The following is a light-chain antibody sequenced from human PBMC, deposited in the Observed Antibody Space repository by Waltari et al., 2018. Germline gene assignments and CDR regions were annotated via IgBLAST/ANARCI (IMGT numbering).Light chain of an antibody. CDR2: AAS. CDR1: QSIIKF. Sequence: DIQMTQSPSSLSASVGDRVTITCWASQSIIKFLNWYQPRPGNAPRLLIYAASNLHPGVPSRFSGSGSGTDFTLTINNLQPEDSATYYCQQSSTSSWTFVQGTKVEVK. CDR3: QQSSTSSWT. J-gene: IGKJ1*01. V-gene: IGKV1-39*01.